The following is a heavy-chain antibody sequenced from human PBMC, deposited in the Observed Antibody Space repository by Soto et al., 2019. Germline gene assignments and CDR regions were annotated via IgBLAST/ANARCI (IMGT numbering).Heavy chain of an antibody. J-gene: IGHJ6*02. CDR1: GFTFTTYA. Sequence: EVQLLASGGGLVQPGESLRLSCAVSGFTFTTYAMFWVRQAPGKGLEGVSGVSASGGSTYAADSVKGRFTISRDNSKHTVQLQMTSLRADDTPVYYCAKTMGDCSGSTCYGAYSMDVWGQGITVTVSS. D-gene: IGHD2-15*01. V-gene: IGHV3-23*01. CDR2: VSASGGST. CDR3: AKTMGDCSGSTCYGAYSMDV.